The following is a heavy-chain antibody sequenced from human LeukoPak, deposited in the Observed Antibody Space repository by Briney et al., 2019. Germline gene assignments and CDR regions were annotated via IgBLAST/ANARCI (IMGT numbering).Heavy chain of an antibody. V-gene: IGHV3-21*01. Sequence: GGSLRLSCAASGFTFSSYSMNWVRQAPGKGLEWVSSISSSSYIYYADSVKGRFTISRDNAKNSLYLQMNSLRAEDTAVYYCARLPWNYYDSSGYVNWGQGTLVTVSS. J-gene: IGHJ4*02. CDR1: GFTFSSYS. CDR2: ISSSSYI. D-gene: IGHD3-22*01. CDR3: ARLPWNYYDSSGYVN.